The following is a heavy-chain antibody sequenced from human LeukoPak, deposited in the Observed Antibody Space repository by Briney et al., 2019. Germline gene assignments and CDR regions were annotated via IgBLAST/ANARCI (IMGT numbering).Heavy chain of an antibody. J-gene: IGHJ4*02. D-gene: IGHD6-13*01. Sequence: SETLSLTCAVYGGSFSGYYWSWTRQPPGKGLEWIGEINHSGSTNYNPSLKSRVTISVDTSKNQFSLKLSSVTAADTAVYYCAIPGGSSSWYSPGAFDYWGQGTLVTVSS. CDR3: AIPGGSSSWYSPGAFDY. V-gene: IGHV4-34*01. CDR2: INHSGST. CDR1: GGSFSGYY.